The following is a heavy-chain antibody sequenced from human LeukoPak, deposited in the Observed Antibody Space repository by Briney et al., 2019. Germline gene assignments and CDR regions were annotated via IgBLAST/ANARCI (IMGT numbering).Heavy chain of an antibody. D-gene: IGHD6-19*01. CDR2: IGGGGGIT. Sequence: GGSLRLSCTGSGFTFSIYAMNWVRQAPGKGLEWVSVIGGGGGITSYADSVKGRFTISRDNSKNTVYLQMNSLRVEDTAVYYCAKVYSSGWYRAFDIWGQGTMVIVSS. J-gene: IGHJ3*02. CDR1: GFTFSIYA. CDR3: AKVYSSGWYRAFDI. V-gene: IGHV3-23*01.